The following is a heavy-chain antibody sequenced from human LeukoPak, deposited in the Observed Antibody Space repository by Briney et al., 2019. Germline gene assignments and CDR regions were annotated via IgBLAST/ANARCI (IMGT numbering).Heavy chain of an antibody. CDR2: ISGSGGST. J-gene: IGHJ4*02. V-gene: IGHV3-23*01. Sequence: GGSLRLSCAASGFTFSGNAMSWVRQARGKGLEWVSAISGSGGSTYYADSVKGRFTISRDNAKNTLYLQMNSLRAEDTAVYYCAKDRRSINYWGQGTLVTVSS. CDR1: GFTFSGNA. CDR3: AKDRRSINY. D-gene: IGHD6-6*01.